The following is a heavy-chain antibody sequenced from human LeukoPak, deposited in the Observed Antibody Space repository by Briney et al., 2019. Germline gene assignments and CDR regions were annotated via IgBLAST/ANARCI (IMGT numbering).Heavy chain of an antibody. J-gene: IGHJ3*02. CDR1: GDSLNTNTYY. V-gene: IGHV4-39*01. D-gene: IGHD4-17*01. CDR3: ARLDYGAHRCAFDI. Sequence: SETLSLTCTVSGDSLNTNTYYWGWLPQPPGKGLEWIGSIYYSGSTYYYPSLNNRVTISVDTCKNQFSMKLSSVTAADTDVYYCARLDYGAHRCAFDIWGQGTMVTVSS. CDR2: IYYSGST.